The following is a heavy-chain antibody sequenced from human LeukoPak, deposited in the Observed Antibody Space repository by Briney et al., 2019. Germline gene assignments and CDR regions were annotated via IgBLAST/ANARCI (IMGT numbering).Heavy chain of an antibody. J-gene: IGHJ4*02. CDR2: VKYDGSTT. Sequence: PGGSLRLSCAASGFTFSSYTMQWVRQAPGKGLVWVSRVKYDGSTTAYADSVKGRFTISRDNTRNILYLEMNSLRVEDTAVYYCARDLNWLLFDYWGQGALVTVSS. V-gene: IGHV3-74*01. CDR1: GFTFSSYT. CDR3: ARDLNWLLFDY. D-gene: IGHD3/OR15-3a*01.